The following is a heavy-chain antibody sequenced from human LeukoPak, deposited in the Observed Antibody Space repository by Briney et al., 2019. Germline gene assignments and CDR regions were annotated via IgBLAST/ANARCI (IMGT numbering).Heavy chain of an antibody. D-gene: IGHD2-2*01. CDR3: ARDRGDIVVVPAAIGSVYYYYYMDV. CDR2: INPSGGST. V-gene: IGHV1-46*01. CDR1: GYTFTSYY. Sequence: ASVKVSCKASGYTFTSYYMHWVRQAHGQGLEWMGTINPSGGSTSYAQKFQGRVTITADESTSTAYMELSSLRSEDTAVYYCARDRGDIVVVPAAIGSVYYYYYMDVWGKGTTVTISS. J-gene: IGHJ6*03.